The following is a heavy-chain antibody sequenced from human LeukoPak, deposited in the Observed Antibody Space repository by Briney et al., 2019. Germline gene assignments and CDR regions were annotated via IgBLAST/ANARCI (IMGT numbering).Heavy chain of an antibody. CDR3: ARASSKDSYGPPRKWDYGMDV. V-gene: IGHV1-69*01. Sequence: AXGQGLXXXGXXXPXFGTANYAQKFQGKVTITADESTSTAYMELSSLRSEDTAVYYCARASSKDSYGPPRKWDYGMDVWGQGTTVTVSS. CDR2: XXPXFGTA. J-gene: IGHJ6*02. D-gene: IGHD5-18*01.